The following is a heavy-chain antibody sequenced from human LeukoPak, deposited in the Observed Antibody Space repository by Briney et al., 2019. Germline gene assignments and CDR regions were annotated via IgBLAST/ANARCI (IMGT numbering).Heavy chain of an antibody. CDR2: ISSSSSYI. V-gene: IGHV3-21*01. CDR3: ARDGIAVAGTLWY. CDR1: GFTFSSYS. Sequence: GGSLRLSCAASGFTFSSYSMNWVRQAPGKGLEWVSSISSSSSYIYYADSVKGRFTISRDNAKNSLYLQMNSLRAEDTAVYYCARDGIAVAGTLWYWGQGTLVTVSS. D-gene: IGHD6-19*01. J-gene: IGHJ4*02.